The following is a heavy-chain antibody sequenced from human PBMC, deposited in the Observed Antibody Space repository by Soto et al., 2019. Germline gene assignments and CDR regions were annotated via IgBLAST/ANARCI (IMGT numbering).Heavy chain of an antibody. D-gene: IGHD6-19*01. CDR2: ISYDGSNK. CDR3: ARAYSSSH. J-gene: IGHJ4*02. V-gene: IGHV3-30-3*01. Sequence: QVQLVESGGGVVQPGRSLRLSCAASGFTFSSYAMHWVRQAPGKGLEWVAVISYDGSNKYYADSLKGRFTISRDNSKNTLYLQMNSLRAEDTAVYYCARAYSSSHWGQGTLVTVSS. CDR1: GFTFSSYA.